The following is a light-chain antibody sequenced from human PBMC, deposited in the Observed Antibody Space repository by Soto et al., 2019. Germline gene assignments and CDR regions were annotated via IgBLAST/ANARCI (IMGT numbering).Light chain of an antibody. V-gene: IGKV1-5*01. CDR1: QGISSW. CDR3: QQYHSYWT. CDR2: DAS. Sequence: EVTQSPSSVSASVGHGVTITFRASQGISSWLAWYQRKPGKAPKLLIYDASSLESGVPQRFSGSGSGTEFTLTISSLQTDDFSTYYCQQYHSYWTFGQGSKADIK. J-gene: IGKJ1*01.